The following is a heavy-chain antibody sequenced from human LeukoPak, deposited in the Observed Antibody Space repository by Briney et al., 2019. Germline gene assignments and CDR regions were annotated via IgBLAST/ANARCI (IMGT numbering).Heavy chain of an antibody. V-gene: IGHV3-74*01. CDR3: VAVVVTDTFDI. CDR2: MNSDGSST. J-gene: IGHJ3*02. Sequence: GGSLRLSCAASGFTFSRYWMHWVRQAPGKGLVWVSRMNSDGSSTRYADSVKGRFTISRDNAKNTLYLQMNSLRAEDTAVYYCVAVVVTDTFDIWGQGTMVTVSS. D-gene: IGHD2-21*02. CDR1: GFTFSRYW.